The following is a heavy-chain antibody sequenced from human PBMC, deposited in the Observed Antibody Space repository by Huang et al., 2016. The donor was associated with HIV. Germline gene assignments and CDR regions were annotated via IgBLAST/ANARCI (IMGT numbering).Heavy chain of an antibody. CDR3: EGGGY. V-gene: IGHV3-48*01. D-gene: IGHD3-16*01. Sequence: EVHLVESGGGLVQPGGSLRLSCAASGFTFSIYSMNWIRQAPGKGLEWVSKIENRGYTTYYADSVKGRFIISRDNAKNSLYLQMSSLNVDDTAVYYCEGGGYWGQGTPITVSS. J-gene: IGHJ4*02. CDR2: IENRGYTT. CDR1: GFTFSIYS.